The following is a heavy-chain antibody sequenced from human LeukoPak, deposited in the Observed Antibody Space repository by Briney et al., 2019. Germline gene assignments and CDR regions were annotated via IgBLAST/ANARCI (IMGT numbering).Heavy chain of an antibody. Sequence: TGGSLRLSCSVSGFTFSSYWMSWVRQAPGKGLEWLANINEDGSGRFYVDSVKGRLTISRDNAKNSLFLQMNSLRAEDTAVYYCARAAGGTSRDYWGQGTLVTVS. J-gene: IGHJ4*02. CDR3: ARAAGGTSRDY. V-gene: IGHV3-7*01. CDR2: INEDGSGR. D-gene: IGHD1-26*01. CDR1: GFTFSSYW.